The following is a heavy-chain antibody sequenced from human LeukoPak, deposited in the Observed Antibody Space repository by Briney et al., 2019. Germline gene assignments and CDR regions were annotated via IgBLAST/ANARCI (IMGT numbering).Heavy chain of an antibody. CDR2: IYYSGST. V-gene: IGHV4-59*12. J-gene: IGHJ4*02. CDR1: GGSISSYY. D-gene: IGHD3-22*01. Sequence: SETLSLTCTVSGGSISSYYWSWIRQPPGKGLEWIGYIYYSGSTNYNPSLKSRVTISVDTSKNQFSLKLSSVTAADTAVYYCASGVGDSSGYYGVDYWGQGTLVTVSS. CDR3: ASGVGDSSGYYGVDY.